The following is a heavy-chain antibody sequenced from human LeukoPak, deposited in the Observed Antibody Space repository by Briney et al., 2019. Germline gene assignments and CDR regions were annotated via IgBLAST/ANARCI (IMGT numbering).Heavy chain of an antibody. CDR1: GFTVSNNY. V-gene: IGHV3-53*01. Sequence: GGSLRLSCAASGFTVSNNYMTWVRQAPGKGLEWVSVIYPAGNTYYADSVKGRFTISRDNSKNTLYLQMNSLRVEDTAVYYCTQDLGGNSFNYWGQGTLVTVSS. D-gene: IGHD4-23*01. CDR3: TQDLGGNSFNY. CDR2: IYPAGNT. J-gene: IGHJ4*02.